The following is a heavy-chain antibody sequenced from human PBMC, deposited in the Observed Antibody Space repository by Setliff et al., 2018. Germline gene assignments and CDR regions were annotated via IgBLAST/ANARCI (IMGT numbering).Heavy chain of an antibody. CDR3: AREGISLQGRQDRGDAFDI. CDR2: IDSGSDFI. V-gene: IGHV3-21*04. CDR1: GFAFSTYS. J-gene: IGHJ3*02. Sequence: GGSLRLSCAASGFAFSTYSMNWVRQAPGKGLEWVSTIDSGSDFIYYADSVRGRFTISRDNTKNSLYLQMKSLRAEDTALYYCAREGISLQGRQDRGDAFDIWGQGTMVTVSS. D-gene: IGHD3-10*01.